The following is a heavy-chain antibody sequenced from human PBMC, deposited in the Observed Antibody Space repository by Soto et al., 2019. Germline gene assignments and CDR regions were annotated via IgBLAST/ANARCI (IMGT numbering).Heavy chain of an antibody. D-gene: IGHD3-16*02. CDR2: IKHDTSEA. V-gene: IGHV3-7*03. J-gene: IGHJ4*02. CDR1: GFTFGDYW. CDR3: ARDGLLFSGPYRPSRFDY. Sequence: GGFLRVSCAVSGFTFGDYWRRWVRQAPGTGLEWVGNIKHDTSEAHYADSVKGRFIITRDNIKNFLFLQMNGLRADDTASYYCARDGLLFSGPYRPSRFDYWGLGTLVTVSS.